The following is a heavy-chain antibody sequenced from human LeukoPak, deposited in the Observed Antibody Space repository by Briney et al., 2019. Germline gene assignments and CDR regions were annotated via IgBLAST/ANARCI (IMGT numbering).Heavy chain of an antibody. J-gene: IGHJ2*01. D-gene: IGHD3-10*01. CDR3: ARDDYFGLGSGLWYFDL. CDR2: INQGGST. V-gene: IGHV4-34*01. Sequence: PSETLSLTCGVYGGSFSDYYWSWIRQSPGKGLEWIGEINQGGSTTYNPSLKSRVTISVDTSKNEFSLNMSSVTDADTAVYYCARDDYFGLGSGLWYFDLWGRGTLVTVSS. CDR1: GGSFSDYY.